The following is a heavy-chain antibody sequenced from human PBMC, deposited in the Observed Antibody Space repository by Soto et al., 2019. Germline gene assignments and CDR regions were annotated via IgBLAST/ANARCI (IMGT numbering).Heavy chain of an antibody. J-gene: IGHJ6*03. CDR3: ANLQVPAFYYYYYYMDV. CDR1: GFTFSSYA. Sequence: GGSLRLSCAASGFTFSSYAMSWVRQAPGKGLEWVSAISGSGGSTYYADSVKGRFTISRDNSKNTLYLQMNSLRAEDTAVYYCANLQVPAFYYYYYYMDVWGKGTTVTVSS. V-gene: IGHV3-23*01. CDR2: ISGSGGST. D-gene: IGHD2-2*01.